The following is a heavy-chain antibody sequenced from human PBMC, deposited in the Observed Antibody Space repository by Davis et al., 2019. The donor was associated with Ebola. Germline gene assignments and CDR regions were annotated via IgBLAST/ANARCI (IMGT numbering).Heavy chain of an antibody. CDR3: ARAGGSYNYYYGLDV. D-gene: IGHD3-16*01. CDR2: VSHSEREK. CDR1: GFTFRNYA. V-gene: IGHV3-30*04. Sequence: GESLKISCAASGFTFRNYAMHWVRQAPGKGLEWVAVVSHSEREKFYADSVKGRFTISRDNSENTLYLQMNSLTADDTAVYYCARAGGSYNYYYGLDVWGQGTTVTVS. J-gene: IGHJ6*02.